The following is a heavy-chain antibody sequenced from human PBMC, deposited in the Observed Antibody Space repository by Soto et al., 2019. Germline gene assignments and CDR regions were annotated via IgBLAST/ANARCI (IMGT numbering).Heavy chain of an antibody. V-gene: IGHV4-59*01. CDR1: GGSISSYY. CDR3: ARLLLYDYGDKRFDY. D-gene: IGHD4-17*01. J-gene: IGHJ4*02. CDR2: IYYSGST. Sequence: QVQLQESGPGLVKPSETLSLTCTVSGGSISSYYWSWIRQPPGKGLEWIGYIYYSGSTNHNPSLKSRVTISVDTSKNQFSLKLSSVTAADTAVYYCARLLLYDYGDKRFDYWGQGTLVTVSS.